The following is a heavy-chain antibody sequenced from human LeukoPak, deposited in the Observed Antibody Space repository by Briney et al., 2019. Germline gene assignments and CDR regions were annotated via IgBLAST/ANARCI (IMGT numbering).Heavy chain of an antibody. D-gene: IGHD2-2*01. J-gene: IGHJ4*02. V-gene: IGHV3-30*02. CDR3: AKGRGGRQYSSTSCFDY. CDR1: GYTFSSYG. CDR2: IRYDGSNK. Sequence: GGSLRLSCAASGYTFSSYGMNWVLQAPGKGLEWVAFIRYDGSNKYYADSVKGRFTISRDNSKNTLYLQMNSLRAEDTAVYYCAKGRGGRQYSSTSCFDYWGQGTLVTVSS.